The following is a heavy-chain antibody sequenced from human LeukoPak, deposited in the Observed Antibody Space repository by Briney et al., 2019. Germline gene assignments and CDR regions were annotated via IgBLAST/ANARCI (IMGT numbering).Heavy chain of an antibody. V-gene: IGHV3-30*03. CDR1: GFTFSSYG. D-gene: IGHD4-17*01. CDR2: ISYDGSNK. CDR3: ARDAVTSAFDY. J-gene: IGHJ4*02. Sequence: QPGGSLRLSCAASGFTFSSYGMHWVRQAPGKGLEWVAVISYDGSNKYYADSVKGRFTISRDNSKNTLYLQMNSLRAEDTAVYYCARDAVTSAFDYWGQGTLVTVSS.